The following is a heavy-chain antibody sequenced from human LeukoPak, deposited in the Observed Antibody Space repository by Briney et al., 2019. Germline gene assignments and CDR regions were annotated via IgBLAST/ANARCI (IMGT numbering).Heavy chain of an antibody. Sequence: ASVKVSCKASGYTFTNYDINWVRQATGQGPEWMGWMNPNSGNTGYAQKFQGRVTITRDTSISTAYMELSSLRSEDTAVYYCARGLAAAGTPYWGQGTLVTVSS. D-gene: IGHD6-13*01. CDR1: GYTFTNYD. CDR3: ARGLAAAGTPY. V-gene: IGHV1-8*03. CDR2: MNPNSGNT. J-gene: IGHJ4*02.